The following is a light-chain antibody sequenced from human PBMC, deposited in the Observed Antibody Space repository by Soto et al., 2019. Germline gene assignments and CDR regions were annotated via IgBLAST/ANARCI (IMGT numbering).Light chain of an antibody. Sequence: EIVLTQSPCTLSLSPGVRATLSCRASQSVSSSYLAWYQQKPGQAPRLLIYGVSSRATGIPDRFSGGGSGTDFTLTISSLEPEDFALYYCQQRSNWPITFGQGTRLEIK. CDR2: GVS. J-gene: IGKJ5*01. CDR3: QQRSNWPIT. V-gene: IGKV3D-20*02. CDR1: QSVSSSY.